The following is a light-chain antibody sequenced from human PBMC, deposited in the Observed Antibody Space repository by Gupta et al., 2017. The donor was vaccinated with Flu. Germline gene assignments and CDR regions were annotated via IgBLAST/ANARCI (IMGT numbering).Light chain of an antibody. J-gene: IGLJ2*01. Sequence: SALTQPASVSGSPGQSITISCTGTSTDVGDNDYVSWYQHVPGKAPKLMIDEVTYRPSGVSYRFSGSKSGNTASLTIAGREAEDEDDYYCSSDTNIIVFGGGTRLTVL. V-gene: IGLV2-14*01. CDR2: EVT. CDR3: SSDTNIIV. CDR1: STDVGDNDY.